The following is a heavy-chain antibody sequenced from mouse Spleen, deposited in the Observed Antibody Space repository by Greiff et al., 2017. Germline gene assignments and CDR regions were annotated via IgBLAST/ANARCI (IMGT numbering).Heavy chain of an antibody. CDR3: ASMITTGAWFAY. V-gene: IGHV1-81*01. CDR1: GYTFTSYG. J-gene: IGHJ3*01. D-gene: IGHD2-4*01. Sequence: VQLQQSGAELARPGASVKLSCKASGYTFTSYGISWVKQRPGQGLEWIGEIYPRSGNTYSNEKFKGKATLTADKSSSTAYMELRSLTSEDSAVYFCASMITTGAWFAYWGQGTLVTVSA. CDR2: IYPRSGNT.